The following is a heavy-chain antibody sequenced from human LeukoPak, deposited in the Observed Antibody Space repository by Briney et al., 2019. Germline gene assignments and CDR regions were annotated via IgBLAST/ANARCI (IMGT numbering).Heavy chain of an antibody. Sequence: GGSLRLSCAASGFTFSSYWMTWVRQPPGKGLEWVANIKYDGSAKYYGDSVKGRLTISRDNTKNSLYLQMNGLRAEDTAIYYCARVIVLVEGASDHFDYWGQGAPATVHS. CDR1: GFTFSSYW. CDR2: IKYDGSAK. D-gene: IGHD2-2*01. V-gene: IGHV3-7*01. CDR3: ARVIVLVEGASDHFDY. J-gene: IGHJ4*02.